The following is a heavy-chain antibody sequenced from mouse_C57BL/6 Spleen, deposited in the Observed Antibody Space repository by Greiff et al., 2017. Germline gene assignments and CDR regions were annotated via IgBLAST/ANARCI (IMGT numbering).Heavy chain of an antibody. CDR3: GRGRLALDY. CDR2: INYDGSST. CDR1: GFTFSDYY. Sequence: EVQLVESEGGLVQPGSSMKLSCTASGFTFSDYYMSWVRQVPEKGLEWVANINYDGSSTYYLDSLKSRFIISRDNAKNMLYLQMSSLKSEDTATYYCGRGRLALDYWGQGTTLTVSS. D-gene: IGHD4-1*01. V-gene: IGHV5-16*01. J-gene: IGHJ2*01.